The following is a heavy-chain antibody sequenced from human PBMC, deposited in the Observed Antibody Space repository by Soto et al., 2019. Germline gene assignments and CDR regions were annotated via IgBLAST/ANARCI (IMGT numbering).Heavy chain of an antibody. J-gene: IGHJ5*02. CDR1: GGSVSSGAYY. CDR2: IYYSGTT. D-gene: IGHD2-2*01. V-gene: IGHV4-31*03. Sequence: QVQLQESGPGLVKPSQTLSLTCTVSGGSVSSGAYYWTWIRQHPGKGLEWIGYIYYSGTTYYNPSLKSRVTISVDTSKNQFSLKLSSVTAADTAMYYCARGGIVLVPTVGWFDPWGQGTLVTVSS. CDR3: ARGGIVLVPTVGWFDP.